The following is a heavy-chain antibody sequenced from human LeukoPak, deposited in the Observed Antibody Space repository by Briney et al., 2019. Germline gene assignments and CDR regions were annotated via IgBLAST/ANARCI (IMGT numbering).Heavy chain of an antibody. V-gene: IGHV3-23*01. CDR2: ISGSGGST. D-gene: IGHD3-10*01. CDR1: GFTFSSYA. CDR3: AKDPTNDRGVIMLDY. J-gene: IGHJ4*02. Sequence: PGGSLRLSCAASGFTFSSYAMSWVRQAPGKGLEWVSAISGSGGSTCYADSVKGRLTISRDNSKNTLYLQMNSLRAEDTAVYYCAKDPTNDRGVIMLDYWGQGTLVTVSS.